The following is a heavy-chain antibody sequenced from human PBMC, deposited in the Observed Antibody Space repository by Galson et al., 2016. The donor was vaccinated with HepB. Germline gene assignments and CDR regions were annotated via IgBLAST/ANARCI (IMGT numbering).Heavy chain of an antibody. CDR2: IDSSGHST. V-gene: IGHV3-23*01. CDR1: GFTFSSYW. D-gene: IGHD2-15*01. J-gene: IGHJ6*02. Sequence: SLRLSCAASGFTFSSYWMHWVRQAPGKGLEWVSAIDSSGHSTYYTDSVTGRFTISRDNSKNTLYLQMNSLRYEDTAVYYCAKLEGGLTYYGMDVWGHGTTVTVSS. CDR3: AKLEGGLTYYGMDV.